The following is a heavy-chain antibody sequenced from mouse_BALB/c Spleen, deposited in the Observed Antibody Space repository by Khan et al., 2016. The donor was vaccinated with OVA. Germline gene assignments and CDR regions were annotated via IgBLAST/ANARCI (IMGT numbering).Heavy chain of an antibody. J-gene: IGHJ2*01. V-gene: IGHV1-7*01. CDR2: INPTSGST. CDR3: ARDRRDC. CDR1: GYTFTSYW. Sequence: VQLQQSGAELAKPGASVKMSCKASGYTFTSYWMHWIKQRPGQGLEWIGYINPTSGSTDYNLKFKDKATLTADKSSSQAYMQLSSLTSDDSAVYYRARDRRDCWSQGTALRVSS.